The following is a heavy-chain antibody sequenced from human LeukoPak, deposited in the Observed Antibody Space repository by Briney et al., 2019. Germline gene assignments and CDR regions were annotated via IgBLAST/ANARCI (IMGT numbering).Heavy chain of an antibody. V-gene: IGHV3-30*02. CDR1: GFTFSTFG. CDR2: IRYDGSDK. Sequence: GGSLRLSCAASGFAASGFTFSTFGMHWVRQAPGKRLEWVAFIRYDGSDKYYADSVKGRFTISRDDSKNTLYLQMNSLRAEDTAAYYCAKGYYFDILSGYSSLDSWGQGTLVTVSS. J-gene: IGHJ4*02. CDR3: AKGYYFDILSGYSSLDS. D-gene: IGHD3-9*01.